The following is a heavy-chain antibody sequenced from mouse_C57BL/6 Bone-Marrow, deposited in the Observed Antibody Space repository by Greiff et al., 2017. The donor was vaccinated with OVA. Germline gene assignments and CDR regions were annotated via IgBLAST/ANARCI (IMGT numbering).Heavy chain of an antibody. D-gene: IGHD1-1*01. CDR1: GFTFSSYA. V-gene: IGHV5-4*01. Sequence: EVQGVESGGGLVKPGGSLKLSCAASGFTFSSYAMSWVRQTPETRLEWVATISDGGSYTYYPDNVKGRFTIARDNAKNNLYLQMSHLKSEDTAMYYCAREGYYGSSYWGYFDYWGQGTTLTVSS. CDR2: ISDGGSYT. CDR3: AREGYYGSSYWGYFDY. J-gene: IGHJ2*01.